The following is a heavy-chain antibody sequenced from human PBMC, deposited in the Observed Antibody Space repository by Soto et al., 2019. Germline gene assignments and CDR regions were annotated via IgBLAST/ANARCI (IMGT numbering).Heavy chain of an antibody. J-gene: IGHJ4*02. V-gene: IGHV4-38-2*02. D-gene: IGHD3-22*01. CDR1: GYSISSSYY. CDR2: IYHIGSA. Sequence: AXATLSLTFAVSGYSISSSYYWCWIRQPPGKGLEWIASIYHIGSAYYNPSLKSRVTVSVDTSNNQFSLKLTSVTAADTAVYYCVRDHNSGYHFYFDSWGQGTLVTVSS. CDR3: VRDHNSGYHFYFDS.